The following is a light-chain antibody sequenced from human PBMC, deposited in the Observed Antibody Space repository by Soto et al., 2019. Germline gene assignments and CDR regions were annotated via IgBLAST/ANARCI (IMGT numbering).Light chain of an antibody. J-gene: IGKJ3*01. V-gene: IGKV3-20*01. CDR2: GAS. CDR3: QQYGSSLFT. CDR1: QSVSSSY. Sequence: EIVLTQSPGTLSLSPGERATLSCRASQSVSSSYLAWYQQKPGQAPRLLIYGASSRATGIPDRFSGSGSGTEFTLTISRLEPEDVAVYYCQQYGSSLFTFGPGPKVHSK.